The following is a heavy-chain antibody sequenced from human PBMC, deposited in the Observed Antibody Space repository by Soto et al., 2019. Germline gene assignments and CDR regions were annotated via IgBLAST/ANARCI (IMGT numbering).Heavy chain of an antibody. Sequence: EVQLVESGGGLVQPGGSLRLSCAASGFTVSSNYMSWVRQAPGKGLEWVSVIYSGGSTYYADSVKGRFTISRHNSKNTLYPQMNSLRAEDTAVYYCARGEDPRELLLFDYWGQGPRVTVSS. J-gene: IGHJ4*02. CDR1: GFTVSSNY. CDR3: ARGEDPRELLLFDY. V-gene: IGHV3-53*04. CDR2: IYSGGST. D-gene: IGHD1-26*01.